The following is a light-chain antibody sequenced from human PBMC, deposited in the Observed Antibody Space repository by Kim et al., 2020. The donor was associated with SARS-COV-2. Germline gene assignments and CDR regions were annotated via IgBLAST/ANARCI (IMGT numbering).Light chain of an antibody. CDR3: SSFSAYNSLP. Sequence: QSALTQPPSASGSPGQSVTISCTGIYNYISWYQYHSCKTPKPLNYAVDNLPSGVPHRFSGSSSATTSSFTDSGPQAVDEPHYYCSSFSAYNSLPFG. CDR1: YNY. V-gene: IGLV2-8*01. CDR2: AVD. J-gene: IGLJ2*01.